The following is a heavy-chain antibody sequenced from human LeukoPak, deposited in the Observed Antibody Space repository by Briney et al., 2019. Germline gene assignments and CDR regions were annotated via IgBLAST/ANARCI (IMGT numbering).Heavy chain of an antibody. J-gene: IGHJ3*02. CDR3: AKDIGRWEWELLFLDAFDI. V-gene: IGHV1-46*01. CDR1: GYSFTNNY. Sequence: GASAKVSCKASGYSFTNNYIHWVRQAPGQGLEWMGGINPSGGSSTYAQKFQGRVIMTRDTSTSTVFMELSSLRSDDTAVYYCAKDIGRWEWELLFLDAFDIWGQGTMVTVSS. D-gene: IGHD1-26*01. CDR2: INPSGGSS.